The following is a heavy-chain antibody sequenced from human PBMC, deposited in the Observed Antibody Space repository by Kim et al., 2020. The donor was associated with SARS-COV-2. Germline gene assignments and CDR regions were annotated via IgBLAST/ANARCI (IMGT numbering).Heavy chain of an antibody. CDR3: TTPGYSGYDFDAFDI. J-gene: IGHJ3*02. D-gene: IGHD5-12*01. V-gene: IGHV3-15*01. CDR2: IKSKTDGGTT. Sequence: GGSLRLSCAASGFTFSNAWMSWVRQAPGKGLEWVGRIKSKTDGGTTDYAAPVKGSFTISRDDSKNTLYLQMNSLKTEDTAVYYCTTPGYSGYDFDAFDIWGQGTMVTVSS. CDR1: GFTFSNAW.